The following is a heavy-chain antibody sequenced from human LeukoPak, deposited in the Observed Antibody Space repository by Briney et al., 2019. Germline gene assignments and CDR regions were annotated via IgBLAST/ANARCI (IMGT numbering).Heavy chain of an antibody. Sequence: GGSLRLSCAAFGFTFGNFWMSWVRQAPGRGLQWVASMKGDGSHIYYVDSVKGRFTISRDNARNSLFLQMNSLRAEDTAVYYCARLFGGVTTFDYWGQGALVTVSS. CDR3: ARLFGGVTTFDY. J-gene: IGHJ4*02. V-gene: IGHV3-7*01. CDR1: GFTFGNFW. D-gene: IGHD2-8*02. CDR2: MKGDGSHI.